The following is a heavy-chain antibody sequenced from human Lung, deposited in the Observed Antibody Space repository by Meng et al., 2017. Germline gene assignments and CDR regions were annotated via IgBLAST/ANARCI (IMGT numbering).Heavy chain of an antibody. Sequence: QVQLQELGPGLVKPSQTLALTCTGSGGYISSSNYYWSWIRQPPGKGLEWSGHIYNSGSTYYNPSLKSRITISVDTSKNQFSLKLSSVTAADTAVYYCARGQKGYFDLWGRGTLVTVSS. V-gene: IGHV4-30-4*01. J-gene: IGHJ2*01. CDR1: GGYISSSNYY. CDR3: ARGQKGYFDL. CDR2: IYNSGST.